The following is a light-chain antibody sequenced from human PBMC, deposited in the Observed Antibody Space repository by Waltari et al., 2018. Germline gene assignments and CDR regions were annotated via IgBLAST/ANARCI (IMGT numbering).Light chain of an antibody. Sequence: EILMTQSPATLSVSPGERATLSCRASQSVSSNLAWYQQKPGQAPRLLIYDASTRVTGIPARFSGSGSGTDFTLTISSLQSEDFAIYYCQQYNKWPPTWTLGQGTKVEIK. J-gene: IGKJ1*01. V-gene: IGKV3-15*01. CDR3: QQYNKWPPTWT. CDR2: DAS. CDR1: QSVSSN.